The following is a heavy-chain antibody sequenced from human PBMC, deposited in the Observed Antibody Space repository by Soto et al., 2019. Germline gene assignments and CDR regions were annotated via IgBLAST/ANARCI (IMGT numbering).Heavy chain of an antibody. D-gene: IGHD2-2*01. V-gene: IGHV3-23*01. J-gene: IGHJ6*02. Sequence: GGSLRLSCVAAGFTFSTHAMSWVRQAPGKGLEWVSTFSGSGGNIYYAESVKGRLPISRDDSKNTLYLQMNSLRVEDTAVYYCAKDPPWTVGPLAMDVWGQGTTVTVSS. CDR3: AKDPPWTVGPLAMDV. CDR1: GFTFSTHA. CDR2: FSGSGGNI.